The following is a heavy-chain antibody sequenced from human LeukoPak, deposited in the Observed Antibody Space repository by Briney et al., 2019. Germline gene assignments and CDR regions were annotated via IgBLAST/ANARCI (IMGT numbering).Heavy chain of an antibody. CDR2: IRTTAEGAKYA. CDR3: AADQRYAFDY. V-gene: IGHV3-48*02. D-gene: IGHD3-9*01. Sequence: PGGSLRLSCATSGFSFTDYPMNWVRQAPGKGLEWISNIRTTAEGAKYAYYADSVKGRVTISRDDGKNTLYLHMNSLRDDDTAVYYCAADQRYAFDYWGQGILVTVSP. J-gene: IGHJ4*02. CDR1: GFSFTDYP.